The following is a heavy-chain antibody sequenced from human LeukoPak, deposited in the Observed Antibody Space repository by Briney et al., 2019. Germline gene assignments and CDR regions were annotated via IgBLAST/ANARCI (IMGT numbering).Heavy chain of an antibody. Sequence: SETLSLTCTVSGGSISSYYWSWIRQPAGKGLEWIGRIYTSGSTNCNPSLKSRVTMSVDTSKNQFSLKLSSVTAADTAVYYCARDISYGTIYYYYYMDVWGKGTTVTVSS. V-gene: IGHV4-4*07. CDR3: ARDISYGTIYYYYYMDV. J-gene: IGHJ6*03. CDR2: IYTSGST. CDR1: GGSISSYY. D-gene: IGHD5-18*01.